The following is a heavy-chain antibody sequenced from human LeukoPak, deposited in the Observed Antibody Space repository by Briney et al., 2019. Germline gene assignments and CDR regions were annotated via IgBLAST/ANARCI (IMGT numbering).Heavy chain of an antibody. CDR2: ISYDGSNK. D-gene: IGHD6-13*01. CDR3: AGSSSCFDY. J-gene: IGHJ4*02. Sequence: GRSLRLSCAASGFTFSSYAMHWVRQAPGKGLEWVAVISYDGSNKYYADSVKGRFTISRDNSKNTLYLQMNSLRAEDTAVYYCAGSSSCFDYWGQGTLVTVSS. V-gene: IGHV3-30*04. CDR1: GFTFSSYA.